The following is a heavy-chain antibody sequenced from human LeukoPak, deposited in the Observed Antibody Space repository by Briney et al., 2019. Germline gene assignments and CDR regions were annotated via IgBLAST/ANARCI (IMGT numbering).Heavy chain of an antibody. Sequence: GGSLRLSCAASGFTFSSYWMHWVRQAPGKGLVWVSRMNSDGSSTSYAASVKGRFTISRDNSKTTLYLQMSSLRAEDTAVYYCAKDSKKSSVYSSPDYWGQGTLVTVSS. CDR2: MNSDGSST. V-gene: IGHV3-74*01. J-gene: IGHJ4*02. D-gene: IGHD3-22*01. CDR1: GFTFSSYW. CDR3: AKDSKKSSVYSSPDY.